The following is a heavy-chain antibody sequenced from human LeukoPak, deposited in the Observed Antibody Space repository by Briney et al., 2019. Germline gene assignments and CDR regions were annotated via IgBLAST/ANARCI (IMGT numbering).Heavy chain of an antibody. Sequence: ASVKVSCKASGYTFTAYNMRWVRQAPGQGLEWMGWINPNSGGTNYAQKFQGRVTMTRDTSITTAYMELTRVRSDDTAAYYCARVKAPKVELRRHYFYGMDVWGQGTTVTVSS. J-gene: IGHJ6*02. CDR3: ARVKAPKVELRRHYFYGMDV. D-gene: IGHD1-7*01. V-gene: IGHV1-2*02. CDR2: INPNSGGT. CDR1: GYTFTAYN.